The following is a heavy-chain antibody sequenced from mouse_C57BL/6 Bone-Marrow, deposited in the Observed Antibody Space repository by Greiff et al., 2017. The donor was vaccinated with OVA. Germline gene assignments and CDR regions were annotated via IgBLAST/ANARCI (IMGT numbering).Heavy chain of an antibody. CDR1: GYTFTSYW. J-gene: IGHJ2*01. Sequence: QVQLKQPGAELVKPGASVKLSCKASGYTFTSYWMHWVKQRPGQGLEWIGMIHPNSGSTNYNEKFKSKATLTVDKSSSTAYMQLSSLTSEDSAVYYCARRYYGSGNPYYFDYWGQGTTLTVSS. CDR2: IHPNSGST. V-gene: IGHV1-64*01. D-gene: IGHD1-1*01. CDR3: ARRYYGSGNPYYFDY.